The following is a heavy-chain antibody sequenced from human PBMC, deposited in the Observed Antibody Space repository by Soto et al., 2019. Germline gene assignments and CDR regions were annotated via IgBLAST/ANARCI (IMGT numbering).Heavy chain of an antibody. CDR1: GFTFSNHG. CDR3: AREASVPSFGEFWFFDL. J-gene: IGHJ2*01. CDR2: VSADGYTT. Sequence: EVQLLESGGGLAQPGGSLRLSCAASGFTFSNHGMTWVRQAPGKGLEWVSSVSADGYTTYYADSVRGRLNISRDNSGDTVYVRMNNLRTEDTALYYCAREASVPSFGEFWFFDLWGRGTQVTVSS. V-gene: IGHV3-23*01. D-gene: IGHD3-10*01.